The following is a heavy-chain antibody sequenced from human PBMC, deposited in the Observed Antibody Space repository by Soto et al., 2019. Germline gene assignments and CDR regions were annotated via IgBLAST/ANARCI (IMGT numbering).Heavy chain of an antibody. Sequence: QLQLRESGSGLVKPSETLSLTCTVSGGSISSGGDSWSWIRQSPEKGLEWIGCIYPTGTTYYHPSLKSRVTISVDTSRNQFSLNLTSVTAADTAVYYCARAPPGPSPRWVLWGQGTTVTVSS. CDR3: ARAPPGPSPRWVL. D-gene: IGHD3-10*01. CDR1: GGSISSGGDS. CDR2: IYPTGTT. J-gene: IGHJ6*02. V-gene: IGHV4-30-2*06.